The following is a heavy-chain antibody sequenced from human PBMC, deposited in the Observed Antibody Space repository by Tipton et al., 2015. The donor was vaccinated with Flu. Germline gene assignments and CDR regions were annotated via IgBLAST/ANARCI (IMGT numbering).Heavy chain of an antibody. D-gene: IGHD6-13*01. CDR3: ARALRSAAGRYYMDV. Sequence: TLSLTCTVSGGSISGSSYYWGWIRQPPGKGLEWIGYIYYSGSTNYNPSLKSRVTISVDTSKNQFSLKLSSVTAADTAVYYCARALRSAAGRYYMDVWGKGTTVTVSS. CDR2: IYYSGST. V-gene: IGHV4-61*05. J-gene: IGHJ6*03. CDR1: GGSISGSSYY.